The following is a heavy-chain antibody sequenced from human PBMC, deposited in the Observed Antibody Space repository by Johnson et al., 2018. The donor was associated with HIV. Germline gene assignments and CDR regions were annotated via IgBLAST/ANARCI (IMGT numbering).Heavy chain of an antibody. CDR1: GFTFSDYY. J-gene: IGHJ3*02. D-gene: IGHD3-22*01. CDR2: ISSSGSTI. Sequence: QMQLVESGGGLVKPGGSLRLSCAASGFTFSDYYMSWIRQAPGKGLEWVSYISSSGSTIYYADSVKGRFTISRDNSKNTLYLQMNSLRAEDTAVYYCARDVANYYDPGAFDIWGQGTMVTVSS. V-gene: IGHV3-11*01. CDR3: ARDVANYYDPGAFDI.